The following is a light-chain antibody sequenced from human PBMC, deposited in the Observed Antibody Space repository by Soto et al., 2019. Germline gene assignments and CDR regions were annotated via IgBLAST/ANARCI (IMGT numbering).Light chain of an antibody. CDR1: SNDVGGHSH. V-gene: IGLV2-11*01. CDR3: CSYADTNTLI. CDR2: DVT. Sequence: QSVLTQPRSVSGSPGQSVTISCTATSNDVGGHSHVSWYQQHPGKAPKVMIYDVTKRPSGVPDRFSGSKSGNTASLTISGLQAEDEAEYHCCSYADTNTLIFGEGTKLTVL. J-gene: IGLJ2*01.